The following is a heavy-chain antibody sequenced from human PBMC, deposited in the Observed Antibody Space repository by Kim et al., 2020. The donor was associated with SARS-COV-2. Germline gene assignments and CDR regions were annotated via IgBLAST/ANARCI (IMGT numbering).Heavy chain of an antibody. CDR3: ARASGITMIVVVTAYGMDV. D-gene: IGHD3-22*01. J-gene: IGHJ6*02. V-gene: IGHV1-46*01. CDR1: GYTFTSYY. CDR2: INPSGGST. Sequence: ASVKVSCKASGYTFTSYYMHWVRQAPGQGLEWMGIINPSGGSTSYAQKFQGRVTMTRDTSTNTVYMELSSLRSEDTAVYYCARASGITMIVVVTAYGMDVWGQGTTVTVSS.